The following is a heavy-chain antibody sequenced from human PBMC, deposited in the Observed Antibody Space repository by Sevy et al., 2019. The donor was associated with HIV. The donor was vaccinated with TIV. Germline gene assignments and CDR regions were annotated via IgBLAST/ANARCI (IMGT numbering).Heavy chain of an antibody. V-gene: IGHV3-7*01. Sequence: GGYLRLSCAASGFTFSRYWMSWVRQAPGKGLEWVANIKQDGSEKYYVDSVKGRFTISRDNAKKSLYLQMNSLRAEDTAVYFCAKNRDDSSGFGIDVWGQGTTVTVSS. J-gene: IGHJ6*02. CDR1: GFTFSRYW. D-gene: IGHD5-12*01. CDR3: AKNRDDSSGFGIDV. CDR2: IKQDGSEK.